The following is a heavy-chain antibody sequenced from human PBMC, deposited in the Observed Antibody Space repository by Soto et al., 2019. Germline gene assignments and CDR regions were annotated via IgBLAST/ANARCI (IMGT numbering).Heavy chain of an antibody. J-gene: IGHJ4*02. V-gene: IGHV4-59*01. CDR1: GGSISSYY. D-gene: IGHD6-6*01. CDR2: IYYSGST. CDR3: ARGERYSSSSWLIDY. Sequence: SETLSLTCTVSGGSISSYYWSWIRQPPGKGLEWIGYIYYSGSTNYNPSLKSRVTISVDTSKNQFSLKLSSVTAADTAVYYCARGERYSSSSWLIDYWGQGTLVTVS.